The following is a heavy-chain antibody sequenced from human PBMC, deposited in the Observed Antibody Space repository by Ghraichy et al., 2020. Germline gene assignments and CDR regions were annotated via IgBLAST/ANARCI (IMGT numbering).Heavy chain of an antibody. J-gene: IGHJ5*02. V-gene: IGHV1-18*01. D-gene: IGHD6-13*01. CDR1: GYTFTSYG. CDR2: ISAYNGNT. Sequence: ASVKVSCKASGYTFTSYGISSVRQAPGQGLEWMGWISAYNGNTNYAQKLQGRVTMTTDTSTSTAYMELRSLRSDDTAVYYCARDPPYSSSWYNWFDPWGQGTLVTVSS. CDR3: ARDPPYSSSWYNWFDP.